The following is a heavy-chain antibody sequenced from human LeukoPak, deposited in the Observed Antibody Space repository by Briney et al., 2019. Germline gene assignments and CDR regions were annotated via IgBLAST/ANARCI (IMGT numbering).Heavy chain of an antibody. CDR1: GGSISSYY. D-gene: IGHD3-3*01. Sequence: SATLSLTCTVSGGSISSYYWSWIRQPAGKGLEWIGRIYTSGSTNYNPSLKSRVTMSLDTSKNQFSLTLSSVTAADTAVYYCARERTPIFGQRYLGYYFDYWGQGTLVTVSS. V-gene: IGHV4-4*07. CDR3: ARERTPIFGQRYLGYYFDY. CDR2: IYTSGST. J-gene: IGHJ4*02.